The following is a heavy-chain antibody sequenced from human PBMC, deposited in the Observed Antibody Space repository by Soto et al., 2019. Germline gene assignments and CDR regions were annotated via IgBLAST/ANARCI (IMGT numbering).Heavy chain of an antibody. CDR2: IYYSGST. CDR1: GGSISSSSYY. V-gene: IGHV4-39*02. J-gene: IGHJ4*02. D-gene: IGHD6-13*01. Sequence: PSETLSLTCTVSGGSISSSSYYWGWIRQPPGKGLEWIGSIYYSGSTYYNPSLKSRVTIPVDTSKNQFSLKLSSVTAADTAVYYCAGEASSSWYPFDYWGQGTLVTVSS. CDR3: AGEASSSWYPFDY.